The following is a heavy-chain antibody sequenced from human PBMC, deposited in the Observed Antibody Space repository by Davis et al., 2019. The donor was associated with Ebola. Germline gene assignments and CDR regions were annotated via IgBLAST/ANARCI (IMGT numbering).Heavy chain of an antibody. CDR1: GFTFSTSA. CDR3: AREGYCSGGSCLYFDY. V-gene: IGHV1-58*01. Sequence: SVKVSCKASGFTFSTSAVQWVRQGRGQRFEWIGWIVVGSGNTNYAQKLQGRVTMTTDTSTSTAYMELSSLRSEDTAVYYCAREGYCSGGSCLYFDYWGQGTLVTVSS. J-gene: IGHJ4*02. D-gene: IGHD2-15*01. CDR2: IVVGSGNT.